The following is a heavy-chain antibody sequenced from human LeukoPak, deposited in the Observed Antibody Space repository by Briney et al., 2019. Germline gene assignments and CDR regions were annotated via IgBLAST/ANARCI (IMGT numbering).Heavy chain of an antibody. CDR1: GFTFKTYW. J-gene: IGHJ3*02. D-gene: IGHD4-23*01. CDR2: SNSDGSST. Sequence: GGSLRLSCAASGFTFKTYWMRWVRPAPGKGLVWVSHSNSDGSSTSYADSVRGRFTISRDNAKNTLYLQMNSLRAEDTAVYYCARDLKGPVNDVFDMWGQGTMVTVSS. CDR3: ARDLKGPVNDVFDM. V-gene: IGHV3-74*01.